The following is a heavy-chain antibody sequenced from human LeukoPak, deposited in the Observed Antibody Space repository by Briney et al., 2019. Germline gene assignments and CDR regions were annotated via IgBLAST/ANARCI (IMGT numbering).Heavy chain of an antibody. CDR2: INHSGST. D-gene: IGHD3-9*01. CDR1: GGSFSGYY. V-gene: IGHV4-34*01. Sequence: PSETLSLTCAVYGGSFSGYYWSWIRQPPGKGLEWIGEINHSGSTNYNPSLKSRVTISVDTSKNQFSLKLSSVTAADTAVYYCARRLLQYFDRHFDYWGQGTLVTVSS. J-gene: IGHJ4*02. CDR3: ARRLLQYFDRHFDY.